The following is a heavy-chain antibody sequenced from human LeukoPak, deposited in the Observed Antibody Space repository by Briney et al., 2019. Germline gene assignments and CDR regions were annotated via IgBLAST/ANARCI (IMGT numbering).Heavy chain of an antibody. D-gene: IGHD4-17*01. CDR3: TREESVTTYGY. V-gene: IGHV3-48*03. Sequence: GGSLRLSCAASGFTFSSYEMNWVRQAPGKGLEWVSYISSSGSTIHYADSVKGRFTISRDNAKNSLYLQMNSLRAEDTAVYYCTREESVTTYGYRGQGTLVTVSS. CDR2: ISSSGSTI. J-gene: IGHJ4*02. CDR1: GFTFSSYE.